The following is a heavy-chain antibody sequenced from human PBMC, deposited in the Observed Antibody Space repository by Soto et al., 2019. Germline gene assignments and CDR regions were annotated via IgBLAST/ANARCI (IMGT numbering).Heavy chain of an antibody. V-gene: IGHV3-33*01. CDR2: IWYDGSNK. D-gene: IGHD3-22*01. J-gene: IGHJ3*02. CDR1: GFTFSSYG. Sequence: QVQLVESGGGVVQPGRSLRLSCAASGFTFSSYGMHWVRQAPGKGLEWVAVIWYDGSNKYYADSVKGRFTISRDNSKHTLYLQMNSLRAEDTAVYYCARGGYYDSSGYLGAFDIWGQGTMVTVSS. CDR3: ARGGYYDSSGYLGAFDI.